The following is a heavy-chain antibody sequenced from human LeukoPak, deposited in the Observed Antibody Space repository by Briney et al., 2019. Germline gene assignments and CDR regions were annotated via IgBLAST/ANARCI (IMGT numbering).Heavy chain of an antibody. CDR3: AREGAAMVPFDY. J-gene: IGHJ4*02. CDR2: INPDMSEK. CDR1: GFTFNSYW. V-gene: IGHV3-7*01. D-gene: IGHD5-18*01. Sequence: GGSLRVSCAASGFTFNSYWMSWVRQAPGKGLEWVANINPDMSEKYYVDSLKGRFTISRDNAKNSLYLQMNSLRAEDTAVFYCAREGAAMVPFDYWGQGTLVAASS.